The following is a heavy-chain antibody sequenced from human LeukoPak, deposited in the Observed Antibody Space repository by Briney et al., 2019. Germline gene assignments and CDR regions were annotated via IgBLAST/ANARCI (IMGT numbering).Heavy chain of an antibody. CDR2: INHSGST. CDR3: ARGTYYYDSSGYYGAQFDY. J-gene: IGHJ4*02. CDR1: GGSFSGYY. V-gene: IGHV4-34*01. D-gene: IGHD3-22*01. Sequence: SETLSLTCAVYGGSFSGYYWSWIRQPPGKGLEWIGEINHSGSTNYNPSLKSRVTISVDTSKNQFSLKLSSVTAADTAVYCCARGTYYYDSSGYYGAQFDYWGQGTLVTVSS.